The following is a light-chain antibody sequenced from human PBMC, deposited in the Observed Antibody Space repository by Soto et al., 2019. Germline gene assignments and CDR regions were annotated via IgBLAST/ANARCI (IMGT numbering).Light chain of an antibody. Sequence: EIVLTQSPATLSLSPGERATLSCRASQSVSSYLAWYQQKPGQAPRLLIYDASNRATGIPARFSGSGYGTDFTLTISSLEPEDFAVYYCQQRSNWPPYTFGQGTKLETK. V-gene: IGKV3-11*01. J-gene: IGKJ2*01. CDR1: QSVSSY. CDR2: DAS. CDR3: QQRSNWPPYT.